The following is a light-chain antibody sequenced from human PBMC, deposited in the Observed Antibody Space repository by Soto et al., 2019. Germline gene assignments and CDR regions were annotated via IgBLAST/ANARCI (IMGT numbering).Light chain of an antibody. J-gene: IGKJ4*01. V-gene: IGKV3D-20*02. Sequence: EIVLTQSPGTLSLSPGERATLSCRASQSVSSSYLAWYQQKPGQAPRPLIYGASSRATGIPDRFSGSGSGTDFTLTISRLEPEDFAVYYCQQRDNWPWTFGGGTKVEIK. CDR3: QQRDNWPWT. CDR2: GAS. CDR1: QSVSSSY.